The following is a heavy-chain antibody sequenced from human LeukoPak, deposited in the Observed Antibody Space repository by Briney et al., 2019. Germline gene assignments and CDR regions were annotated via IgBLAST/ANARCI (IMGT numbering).Heavy chain of an antibody. J-gene: IGHJ4*02. V-gene: IGHV3-21*01. Sequence: KSGGSLRLSCAASGLTFSCYSMNWVRQAPGKGLEWVSSISSSSSYIYYADSVKGRFTISRDNAKNSLYLQMNSLRAEDTAVYYCARDLVGGSQFDYWGQGTLVTVSS. CDR2: ISSSSSYI. CDR1: GLTFSCYS. CDR3: ARDLVGGSQFDY. D-gene: IGHD1-26*01.